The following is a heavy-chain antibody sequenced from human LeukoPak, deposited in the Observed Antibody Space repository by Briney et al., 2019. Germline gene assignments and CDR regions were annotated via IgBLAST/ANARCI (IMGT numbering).Heavy chain of an antibody. J-gene: IGHJ5*02. CDR3: ARGYCSDERCPVFPS. V-gene: IGHV4-59*01. D-gene: IGHD2-15*01. Sequence: SETLSLTCTVSGGSISSYYWSWIRQTPGKGLEWIGYISNSETTNYCTSFKSRVTMSLDTSKNQCSLKLSSVAAAGTGVYYCARGYCSDERCPVFPSWGQGTLVTVSS. CDR2: ISNSETT. CDR1: GGSISSYY.